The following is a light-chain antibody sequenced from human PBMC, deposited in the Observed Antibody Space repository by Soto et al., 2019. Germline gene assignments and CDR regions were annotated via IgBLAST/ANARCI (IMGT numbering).Light chain of an antibody. Sequence: QSALTQPTSVSGSPGQSITISCTGTSSDLGSYDFVSWFQQHPGKAPKLMIYEVTNRPSGVSYRFSGSKSGNTASLTISGLQAEDEADYYCSSFTTTNTWVFGGETKLTVL. J-gene: IGLJ3*02. CDR1: SSDLGSYDF. CDR3: SSFTTTNTWV. V-gene: IGLV2-14*01. CDR2: EVT.